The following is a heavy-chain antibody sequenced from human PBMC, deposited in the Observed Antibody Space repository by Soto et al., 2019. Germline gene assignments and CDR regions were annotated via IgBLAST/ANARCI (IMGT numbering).Heavy chain of an antibody. V-gene: IGHV3-48*03. CDR1: GFTFSSYE. Sequence: EVQLVESGGGLVQPGGSLRLSCAASGFTFSSYEMNWVRQAPGKGLEWVSYISSSGSTIYYADSVKGRFTISRDNAKNSLVLQMNSLRAEETAVYYCARGQYSSGGGYFDYWGQETLVTVSS. D-gene: IGHD6-19*01. CDR2: ISSSGSTI. CDR3: ARGQYSSGGGYFDY. J-gene: IGHJ4*02.